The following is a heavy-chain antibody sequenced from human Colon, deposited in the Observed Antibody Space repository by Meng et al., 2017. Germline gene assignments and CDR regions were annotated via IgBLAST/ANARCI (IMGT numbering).Heavy chain of an antibody. J-gene: IGHJ4*02. CDR3: ARVPTTVDPFES. V-gene: IGHV4-4*02. Sequence: LPWTGPGPVKPSGTLSLTCTVSGGSISSNNWWSWVRQSPGRGLEWIGDIYQSGSTNYSPSLKSRVTISLDKSKNQFSLKVSYMTAADTAVYFCARVPTTVDPFESWGQGTLVTVSS. D-gene: IGHD4-23*01. CDR1: GGSISSNNW. CDR2: IYQSGST.